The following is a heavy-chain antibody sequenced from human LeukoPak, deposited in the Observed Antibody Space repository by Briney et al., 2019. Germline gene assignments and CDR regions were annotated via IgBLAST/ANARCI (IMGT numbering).Heavy chain of an antibody. CDR1: GGSISNYY. J-gene: IGHJ4*02. CDR2: IFYSGGT. CDR3: ARHPAYCGGDCYSGFLVDY. V-gene: IGHV4-59*08. D-gene: IGHD2-21*02. Sequence: PSETLSLTCTVSGGSISNYYWTWIRQPPGKGLEWIGYIFYSGGTSYNPSLKSRVTISVDTSKNQFSLKVSSVTAADTAVYYCARHPAYCGGDCYSGFLVDYWGQGTLVTVSS.